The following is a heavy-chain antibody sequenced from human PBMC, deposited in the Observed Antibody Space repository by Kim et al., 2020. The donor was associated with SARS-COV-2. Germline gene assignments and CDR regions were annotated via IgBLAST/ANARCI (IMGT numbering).Heavy chain of an antibody. D-gene: IGHD4-17*01. CDR3: AKDLWTDTVTYYYYYYGMDV. J-gene: IGHJ6*02. V-gene: IGHV3-33*06. CDR1: GFTFSSYG. CDR2: IWYDGSNK. Sequence: GGSLRLSCAASGFTFSSYGMHWVRQAPGKGLEWVAVIWYDGSNKYYADSVKGRFTISRDNSKNTLYLQMNSLRAEDTAVYYCAKDLWTDTVTYYYYYYGMDVWGQGTTVTISS.